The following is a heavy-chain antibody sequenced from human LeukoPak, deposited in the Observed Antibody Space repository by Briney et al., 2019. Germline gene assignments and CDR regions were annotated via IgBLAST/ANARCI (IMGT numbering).Heavy chain of an antibody. Sequence: SETLSLTCAVYGGSFSGYYWSWIRQPPGKGLEWIGYIYYSGSTYYNPSLKSRVTISVDTSKNQFSLKLSSVTAADTAVYYCAKLEGWNYDYYGMDVWGQGTTVTVSS. CDR1: GGSFSGYY. V-gene: IGHV4-59*06. J-gene: IGHJ6*02. CDR2: IYYSGST. CDR3: AKLEGWNYDYYGMDV. D-gene: IGHD6-19*01.